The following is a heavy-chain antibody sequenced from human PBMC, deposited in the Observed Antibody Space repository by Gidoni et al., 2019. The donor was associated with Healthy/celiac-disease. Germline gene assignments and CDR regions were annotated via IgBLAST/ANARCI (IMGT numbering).Heavy chain of an antibody. Sequence: EVQLVETGGGVVRPGGGRRLSWGAAGCTVDEYGMSWGGQAPGTGLEWVSVIHWNGGSTGYADSVKGRFTISSDNAKTSLYLQMPILSAADTALYHCARVVRVDSDFWSGYSPSYYYYGMDVWGQGTTVTVSS. V-gene: IGHV3-20*01. J-gene: IGHJ6*02. CDR1: GCTVDEYG. CDR2: IHWNGGST. CDR3: ARVVRVDSDFWSGYSPSYYYYGMDV. D-gene: IGHD3-3*01.